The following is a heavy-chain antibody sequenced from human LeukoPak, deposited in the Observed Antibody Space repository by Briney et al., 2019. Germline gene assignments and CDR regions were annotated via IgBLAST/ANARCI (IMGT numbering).Heavy chain of an antibody. V-gene: IGHV3-48*02. Sequence: GRSLRLSCAASGFTFSSYGMNWVRRAPGNGLEWVSYISSSSTIYYADSVKGRFTISRDDAKNSLFLQMNSLRDEDTAVYYCARVDLRYFEDYWGQGTLVTVSS. CDR1: GFTFSSYG. D-gene: IGHD3-9*01. J-gene: IGHJ4*02. CDR2: ISSSSTI. CDR3: ARVDLRYFEDY.